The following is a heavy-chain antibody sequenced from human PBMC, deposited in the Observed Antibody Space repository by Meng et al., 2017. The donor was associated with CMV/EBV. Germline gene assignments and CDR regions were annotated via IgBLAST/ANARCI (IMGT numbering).Heavy chain of an antibody. CDR2: ISWNSGSI. CDR1: GFTFDDYA. CDR3: AKVTYDSISEGAFDI. D-gene: IGHD3-22*01. Sequence: SLKISCAASGFTFDDYAMHWVRQAPGKGLEWVSGISWNSGSIGYAGSVKGRFTISRDNAKNSLYLQMNSLRAEDTALYYCAKVTYDSISEGAFDIWGQGTMVTVSS. V-gene: IGHV3-9*01. J-gene: IGHJ3*02.